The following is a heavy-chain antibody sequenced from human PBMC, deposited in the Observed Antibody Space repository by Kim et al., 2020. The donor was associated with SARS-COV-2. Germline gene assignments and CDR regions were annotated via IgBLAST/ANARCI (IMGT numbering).Heavy chain of an antibody. D-gene: IGHD1-1*01. CDR1: GFTFGDYA. CDR3: EKTRKGQGTGWDHYY. CDR2: ISRNGGSI. V-gene: IGHV3-9*01. J-gene: IGHJ6*01. Sequence: GGSLRLSCAASGFTFGDYAMSWVRQAPGKGLEWVGGISRNGGSIGKAYAVTGRVTFSSYNDNNYIILQMNMNSAETAAMAECEKTRKGQGTGWDHYY.